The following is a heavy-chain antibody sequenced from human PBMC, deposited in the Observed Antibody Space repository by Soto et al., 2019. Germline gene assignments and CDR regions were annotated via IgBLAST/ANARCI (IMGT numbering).Heavy chain of an antibody. CDR1: GGSVSSGSFY. V-gene: IGHV4-61*01. Sequence: SETLSLTCTVSGGSVSSGSFYWSWIRQPPGKGLEWIGFIYDNRTFNYNASLKSRVTISVDTSKHQFSLKLRSVTAADTAVYHCARVPPAYSSSHYFDFWGQGALVTVSS. CDR3: ARVPPAYSSSHYFDF. J-gene: IGHJ4*02. CDR2: IYDNRTF. D-gene: IGHD6-6*01.